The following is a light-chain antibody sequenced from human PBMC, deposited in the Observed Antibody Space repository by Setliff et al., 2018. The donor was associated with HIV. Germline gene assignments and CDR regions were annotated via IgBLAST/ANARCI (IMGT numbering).Light chain of an antibody. CDR1: SSDVGGYNY. Sequence: QSVLTQPPSASGSPGQSVTISCTGTSSDVGGYNYVSWYQQYPGKAPKLMIYDVSTRPSGVSNRFSGSKSGNTASLTISGLQAEDEADYYCCSYTSSSTRLFGGGTKVTVL. CDR3: CSYTSSSTRL. V-gene: IGLV2-14*01. CDR2: DVS. J-gene: IGLJ2*01.